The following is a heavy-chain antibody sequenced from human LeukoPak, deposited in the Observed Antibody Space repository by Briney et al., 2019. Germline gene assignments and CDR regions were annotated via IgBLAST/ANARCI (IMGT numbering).Heavy chain of an antibody. V-gene: IGHV3-53*01. J-gene: IGHJ6*02. Sequence: GGSLRLSCAGSGFIFSSFDMSWVRQAPGKGLQWVSVIYSGGSTYYADSVKGRFTISRDNSKNMLYLQMNSLRADDTALCYCARDGEVTRNDQYYGMDVWGQGTTVTVSS. D-gene: IGHD3-3*01. CDR1: GFIFSSFD. CDR2: IYSGGST. CDR3: ARDGEVTRNDQYYGMDV.